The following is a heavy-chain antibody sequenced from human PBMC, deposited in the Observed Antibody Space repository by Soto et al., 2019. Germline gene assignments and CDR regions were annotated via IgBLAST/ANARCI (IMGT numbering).Heavy chain of an antibody. D-gene: IGHD3-9*01. CDR2: IYYSGST. CDR1: GVSISSGGSY. V-gene: IGHV4-31*02. CDR3: ARGPFYDTLTGYYTESNFDY. J-gene: IGHJ4*02. Sequence: QVQLQESGPGLVKPSQTLSLTWTVSGVSISSGGSYWTWIRQHPGKGLEWIGYIYYSGSTYYNPSLKSRVTISVDTSKSQFSLRLTSVTAADTAVYYCARGPFYDTLTGYYTESNFDYWGQGTLVTVSS.